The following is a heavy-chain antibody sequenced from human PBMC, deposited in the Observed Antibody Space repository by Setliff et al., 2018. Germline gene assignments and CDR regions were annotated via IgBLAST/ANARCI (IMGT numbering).Heavy chain of an antibody. J-gene: IGHJ4*02. V-gene: IGHV1-69*10. CDR3: ARGSYYYGSGSYYSV. CDR2: IIPILGIA. CDR1: GYTFTSYY. D-gene: IGHD3-10*01. Sequence: SVKVSCKASGYTFTSYYMHWVRQAPGRGLEWMGWIIPILGIANYAQKFQGRVTITADKSTSTAYMELSSLRSEDTAVYYCARGSYYYGSGSYYSVWGQGTLVTVSS.